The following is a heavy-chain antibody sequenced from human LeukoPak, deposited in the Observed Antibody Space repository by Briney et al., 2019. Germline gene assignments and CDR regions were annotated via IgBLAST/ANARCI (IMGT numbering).Heavy chain of an antibody. Sequence: GASVKVSCKASGYTFTNYYMHWVRQAPGQGLEWMGMIDPSGGTTNYAQKSQGRVTMTRDTSTSTVYMDLSSLRSEDTAVYYCARVDVHTDAQKYWGQGTLVTVSS. CDR2: IDPSGGTT. D-gene: IGHD1-1*01. V-gene: IGHV1-46*01. CDR3: ARVDVHTDAQKY. CDR1: GYTFTNYY. J-gene: IGHJ4*02.